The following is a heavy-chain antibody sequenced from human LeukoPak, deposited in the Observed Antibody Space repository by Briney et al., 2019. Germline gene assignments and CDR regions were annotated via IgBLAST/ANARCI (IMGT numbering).Heavy chain of an antibody. Sequence: GGSLRLSCAASGFTFSSYAMSWVRQAPGKGLEWVSAISGGSTYYADSVKGRFTISRDNSKNTLYLQMNSLRAGDTAVYYCARDRRADYGRNDDAFDIWGQGTIVTVSS. CDR2: ISGGST. D-gene: IGHD4-17*01. J-gene: IGHJ3*02. V-gene: IGHV3-23*01. CDR3: ARDRRADYGRNDDAFDI. CDR1: GFTFSSYA.